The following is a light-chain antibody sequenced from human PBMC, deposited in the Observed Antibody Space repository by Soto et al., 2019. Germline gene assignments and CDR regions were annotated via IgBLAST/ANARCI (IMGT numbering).Light chain of an antibody. V-gene: IGKV3-20*01. CDR1: QSVSSSY. CDR3: QQYGVSPLT. CDR2: GAS. Sequence: EIVLTQSPGTLSLSPGERATLSCRASQSVSSSYLAWYQQKPGQAPRLLIYGASSRFTGIPDRFSGSGSGTDFTLTISGLEPEDFAVYYCQQYGVSPLTFGQGTKVDIK. J-gene: IGKJ1*01.